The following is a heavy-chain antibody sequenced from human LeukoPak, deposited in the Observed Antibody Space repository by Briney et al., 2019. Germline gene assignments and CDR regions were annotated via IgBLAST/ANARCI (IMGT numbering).Heavy chain of an antibody. CDR1: GGSISSYY. D-gene: IGHD1-26*01. CDR3: ARENSGSYREFDY. Sequence: SETLSLTCTVSGGSISSYYWSWIRQPAGKGLEWIGCIYTSGSTNYNASLKSRVSMSVDTSKNQSSLKLSSVTAADTAVFYCARENSGSYREFDYWGQGTLVTVSS. V-gene: IGHV4-4*07. CDR2: IYTSGST. J-gene: IGHJ4*02.